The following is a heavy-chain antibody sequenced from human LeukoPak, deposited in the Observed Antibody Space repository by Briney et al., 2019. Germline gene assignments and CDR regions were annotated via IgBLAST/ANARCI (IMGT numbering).Heavy chain of an antibody. V-gene: IGHV1-18*01. Sequence: ASVKVSCKASSYTFTSYGISWVRQAPGQGLEGMGWISAYNGNTNYAQNVQGRVTMTTDTSTSTAYMELRSLRSDDTAVYYCARVGYDFWSGYYTGGYYFDYWGQGTLVTVSS. CDR3: ARVGYDFWSGYYTGGYYFDY. CDR2: ISAYNGNT. D-gene: IGHD3-3*01. CDR1: SYTFTSYG. J-gene: IGHJ4*02.